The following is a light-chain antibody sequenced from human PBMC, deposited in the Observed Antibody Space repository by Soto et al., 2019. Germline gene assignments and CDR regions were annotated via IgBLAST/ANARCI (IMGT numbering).Light chain of an antibody. Sequence: IVLTQSPGTLSFSPGERATLSCRASQSVSSSYLAWYQQKPGQAPRLLIYGASSRATGIPDRFSGSGSGTDFTLTISRLEPEDFAVYYSQQYGRSPRTSGGWSKVEIX. CDR1: QSVSSSY. CDR2: GAS. V-gene: IGKV3-20*01. J-gene: IGKJ4*01. CDR3: QQYGRSPRT.